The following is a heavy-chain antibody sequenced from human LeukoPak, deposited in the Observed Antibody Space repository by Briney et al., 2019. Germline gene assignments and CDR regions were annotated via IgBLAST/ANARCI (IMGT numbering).Heavy chain of an antibody. Sequence: GGSLRLSCAASGFTFSSYSMNWVRQAPGKGQEWVSYISSSSSTIYYADSVKGRFTISRDNAKNSLYLQMNSLRAEDTAVYYCARDGTYSSSADAFDIWGQGTMVTVSS. D-gene: IGHD6-13*01. CDR1: GFTFSSYS. V-gene: IGHV3-48*01. CDR3: ARDGTYSSSADAFDI. J-gene: IGHJ3*02. CDR2: ISSSSSTI.